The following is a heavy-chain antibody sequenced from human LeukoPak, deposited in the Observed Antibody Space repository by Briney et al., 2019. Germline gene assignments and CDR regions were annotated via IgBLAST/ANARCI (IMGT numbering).Heavy chain of an antibody. CDR3: GRTIGTDV. Sequence: GGSLRLSCAASGFTFSSYGMHWVRQAPGKGLEWVAVISYDGSNKYYADSVKGRFTISRDNSKNTLYLQMNSLRAEDAAVYYCGRTIGTDVWGQGTTVTVSS. CDR1: GFTFSSYG. J-gene: IGHJ6*02. D-gene: IGHD3-9*01. CDR2: ISYDGSNK. V-gene: IGHV3-30*03.